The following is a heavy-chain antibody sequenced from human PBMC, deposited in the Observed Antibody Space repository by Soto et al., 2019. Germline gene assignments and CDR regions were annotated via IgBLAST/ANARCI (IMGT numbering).Heavy chain of an antibody. Sequence: EVQLLESGGDLVQPGGSLRLSCAASGLTSSTYAMSWVRQAPGKGLEWVSGISGSGGNTYYADSVKGRFTISRDNSKNMLYLQMNSLRAEDTAVYYCAKDRGGYDPNWFDPWGQGTLVTVSS. CDR1: GLTSSTYA. J-gene: IGHJ5*02. CDR3: AKDRGGYDPNWFDP. CDR2: ISGSGGNT. V-gene: IGHV3-23*01. D-gene: IGHD3-10*01.